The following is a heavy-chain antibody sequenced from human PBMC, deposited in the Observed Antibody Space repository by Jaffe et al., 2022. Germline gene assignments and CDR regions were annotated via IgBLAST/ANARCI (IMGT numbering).Heavy chain of an antibody. V-gene: IGHV1-3*04. J-gene: IGHJ4*02. CDR2: INTGNGNR. CDR3: AKDSYADYVMGIDY. D-gene: IGHD4-17*01. Sequence: QVQLVQSGAEVKKPGASVRVSCRTSGYTFTKYAMHWVRQAPGQRLEWMGWINTGNGNRKYSEQFQGRVTITRETSASTAYMELSSLTSEDTAVYYCAKDSYADYVMGIDYWGQGTLVTVSS. CDR1: GYTFTKYA.